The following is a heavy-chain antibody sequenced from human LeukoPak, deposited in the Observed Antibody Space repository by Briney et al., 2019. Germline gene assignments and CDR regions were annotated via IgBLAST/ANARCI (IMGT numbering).Heavy chain of an antibody. CDR3: AKTSEFAVAGRGGVYFVY. D-gene: IGHD3-16*01. Sequence: GGSLRLSPAASGFTFIIYAMCWGCDGPREGLGRGSAISVSGGGRYYSDSVRRRFTISRDNSKNTQYLRMNSLRAAETAVYYCAKTSEFAVAGRGGVYFVYWGEGTLVTVSS. J-gene: IGHJ4*02. CDR1: GFTFIIYA. CDR2: ISVSGGGR. V-gene: IGHV3-23*01.